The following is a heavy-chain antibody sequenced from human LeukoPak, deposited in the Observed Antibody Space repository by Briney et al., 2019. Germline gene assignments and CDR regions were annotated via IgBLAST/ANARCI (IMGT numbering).Heavy chain of an antibody. V-gene: IGHV3-23*01. CDR3: ANSGVTYSCGSGSYVAHFDY. D-gene: IGHD3-10*01. J-gene: IGHJ4*02. Sequence: PGRSLRLSCAASGFTFSSYAMSWVRQAPGKGLEWVSTTSGSGDYTYYADSAKGRFTISRDSSKNTLYLQMNSLRAEHTAVYYCANSGVTYSCGSGSYVAHFDYWGQGTLVTVSS. CDR2: TSGSGDYT. CDR1: GFTFSSYA.